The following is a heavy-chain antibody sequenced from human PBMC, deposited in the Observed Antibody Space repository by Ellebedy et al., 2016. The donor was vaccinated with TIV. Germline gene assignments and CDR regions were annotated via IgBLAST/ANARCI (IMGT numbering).Heavy chain of an antibody. J-gene: IGHJ3*02. CDR3: ARPRAFHIDSCFFDAFEI. D-gene: IGHD3-22*01. CDR1: GGAIRTSSHY. CDR2: IYYSGSV. Sequence: SETLSLTCSVSGGAIRTSSHYWGWFRQPPGKGLEYIGSIYYSGSVYYNPSLKSRVSLSVDTSKNLLSLKLTSVTAADTAKYYFARPRAFHIDSCFFDAFEIWGQGTMVTVSS. V-gene: IGHV4-39*01.